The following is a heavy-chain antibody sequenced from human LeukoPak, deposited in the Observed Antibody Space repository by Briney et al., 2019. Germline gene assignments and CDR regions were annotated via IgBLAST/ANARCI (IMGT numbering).Heavy chain of an antibody. CDR2: ISSSSTYL. V-gene: IGHV3-21*04. CDR1: GFTFSSYT. J-gene: IGHJ2*01. D-gene: IGHD6-13*01. Sequence: GGSLRLSRAASGFTFSSYTMNGVREAPGKGLEWVSSISSSSTYLDYADSLKGRCTISRDNAKNSLYLYMNSLRAENTAVYYCAKYSWQQLVRARTYFDLWGRGTLVTVSS. CDR3: AKYSWQQLVRARTYFDL.